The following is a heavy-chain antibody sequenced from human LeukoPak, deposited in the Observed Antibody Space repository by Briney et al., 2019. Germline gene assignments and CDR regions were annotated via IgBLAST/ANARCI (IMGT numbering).Heavy chain of an antibody. J-gene: IGHJ6*02. Sequence: PGGSLGLSCAASGFTFSSYAMSWVRQAPGKGLEWVSSISNSGGRTFYTDSVKGRFTISRDNSKNTLYLQMNSLRAEDTAVYYCAKEYSSSWYDYYYYGMDVWGQGTTVTVSS. CDR3: AKEYSSSWYDYYYYGMDV. V-gene: IGHV3-23*01. D-gene: IGHD6-13*01. CDR1: GFTFSSYA. CDR2: ISNSGGRT.